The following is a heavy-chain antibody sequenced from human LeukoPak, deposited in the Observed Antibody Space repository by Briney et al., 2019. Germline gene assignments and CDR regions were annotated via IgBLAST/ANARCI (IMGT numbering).Heavy chain of an antibody. V-gene: IGHV1-2*02. J-gene: IGHJ4*02. Sequence: ASVKVSCKASGYTFTGYYMHWVRQAPGQGLEWMGWIAPNSGGTNYAQKFQGRVTMTRDTSINTAYMELSRLTSDVTAVYYCAREYSSSSGRLYDYWGLGTLVTVSS. CDR1: GYTFTGYY. D-gene: IGHD6-6*01. CDR3: AREYSSSSGRLYDY. CDR2: IAPNSGGT.